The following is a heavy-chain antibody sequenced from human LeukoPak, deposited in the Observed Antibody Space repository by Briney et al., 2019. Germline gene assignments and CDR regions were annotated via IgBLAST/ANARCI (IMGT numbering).Heavy chain of an antibody. V-gene: IGHV3-21*04. CDR1: GFTFSGYD. J-gene: IGHJ6*03. D-gene: IGHD2-15*01. Sequence: GGSLRLSCAASGFTFSGYDMNWVRQAPGKGLEWVSSISGSSSYIYYADSMKGRFTISRDNAKNSLFLQMNSLRAEDTAVYYCARVLRYCSGGNCYSGGLGYMDVWGKGTTVTISS. CDR3: ARVLRYCSGGNCYSGGLGYMDV. CDR2: ISGSSSYI.